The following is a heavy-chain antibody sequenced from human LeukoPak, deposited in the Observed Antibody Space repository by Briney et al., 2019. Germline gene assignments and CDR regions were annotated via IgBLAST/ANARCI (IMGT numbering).Heavy chain of an antibody. J-gene: IGHJ4*02. CDR2: ISSSGSTI. CDR1: GFTFSSYE. Sequence: GGSLRLSCAASGFTFSSYEMHWVRQAPGKGLEWVSYISSSGSTIYYADSVKGRFTISRDNSKNTLYLQMNRLRAEDTAVYYCAKDLYCSSTTCYAYGDYVAGDYWGQGTLVTVSS. D-gene: IGHD2-2*01. V-gene: IGHV3-48*03. CDR3: AKDLYCSSTTCYAYGDYVAGDY.